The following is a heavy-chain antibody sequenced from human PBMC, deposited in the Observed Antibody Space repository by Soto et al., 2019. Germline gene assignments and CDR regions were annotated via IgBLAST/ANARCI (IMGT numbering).Heavy chain of an antibody. CDR1: GFTFSSYA. V-gene: IGHV3-23*01. J-gene: IGHJ3*02. Sequence: GGSLRLSCAASGFTFSSYAMSWVRQAPGKGLEWVSAISGSGGSTYYADSVKGRFTISRDNSKNTLCLQMNSLRAEDTAVYYCAKDQVYYDSSGLRHDAFDIWGQGTMVTVSS. CDR3: AKDQVYYDSSGLRHDAFDI. CDR2: ISGSGGST. D-gene: IGHD3-22*01.